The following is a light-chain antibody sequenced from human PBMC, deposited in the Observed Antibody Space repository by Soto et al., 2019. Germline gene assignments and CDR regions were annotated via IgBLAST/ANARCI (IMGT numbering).Light chain of an antibody. CDR1: SSNIGACYD. J-gene: IGLJ1*01. CDR3: QSYDSSLSGYV. Sequence: QSVLTQPPSVSGAPGQRVTISCTGSSSNIGACYDVHWYQQLPGTAPKLIIYGNSNRPSGVPDRFSGSKSGTSASLAITGLQAEDEADYYCQSYDSSLSGYVFGTGTKVTVL. V-gene: IGLV1-40*01. CDR2: GNS.